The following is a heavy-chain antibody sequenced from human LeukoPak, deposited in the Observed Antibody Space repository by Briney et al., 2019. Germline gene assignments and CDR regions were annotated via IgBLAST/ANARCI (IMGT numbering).Heavy chain of an antibody. CDR1: GFTFSDYN. J-gene: IGHJ4*01. Sequence: PGGSLRLSCAASGFTFSDYNMRWIRQAPGKGLEWVANIKQDGSEKTYADSVRGRFTIFRDNAKDSVYLQMNSLRAEDSAIYYCAREGFYFFDFWGQGTLVTVSS. CDR2: IKQDGSEK. CDR3: AREGFYFFDF. V-gene: IGHV3-7*01.